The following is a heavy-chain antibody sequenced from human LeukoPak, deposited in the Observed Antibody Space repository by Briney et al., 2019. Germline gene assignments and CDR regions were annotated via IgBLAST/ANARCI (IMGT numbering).Heavy chain of an antibody. Sequence: GGSLRLSCAASVFAFGDFWMSWVRQAPGKGLEWVANIKKDGGDKYYLDSVKGRFTVSRDNAKNSLYLQMISLRADDTGVYYCLQYNAGTIWGPGTLVTVSS. CDR3: LQYNAGTI. CDR2: IKKDGGDK. J-gene: IGHJ4*02. V-gene: IGHV3-7*01. D-gene: IGHD4-17*01. CDR1: VFAFGDFW.